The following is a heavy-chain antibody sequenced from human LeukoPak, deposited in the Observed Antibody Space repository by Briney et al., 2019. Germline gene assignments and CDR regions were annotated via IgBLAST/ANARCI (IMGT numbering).Heavy chain of an antibody. D-gene: IGHD2-15*01. CDR2: IIPILGIA. J-gene: IGHJ6*02. CDR3: ARAPLGYCSGGSCSGGYYYYGMDV. V-gene: IGHV1-69*02. Sequence: SVKVSCKASGGTLSSYTISWVRQAPGQGLEWMGRIIPILGIANYAQKFQGRVTITADKSTSTAYMELSSLRSEDTAVYYCARAPLGYCSGGSCSGGYYYYGMDVWGQGTTVTVSS. CDR1: GGTLSSYT.